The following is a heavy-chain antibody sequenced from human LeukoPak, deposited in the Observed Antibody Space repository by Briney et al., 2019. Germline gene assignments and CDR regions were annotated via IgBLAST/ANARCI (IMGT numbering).Heavy chain of an antibody. V-gene: IGHV4-59*08. Sequence: SETLSLTCTVSGGSISSYYWSWIRQPPGKGLEWIGYTYYSGSTNYNPSLKSRVTISVDTSKNQFSLKLSSVTAADTAVYYCARHVSATYYYDSSGLTDAFDIWGQGTMVTVSS. CDR1: GGSISSYY. CDR3: ARHVSATYYYDSSGLTDAFDI. CDR2: TYYSGST. D-gene: IGHD3-22*01. J-gene: IGHJ3*02.